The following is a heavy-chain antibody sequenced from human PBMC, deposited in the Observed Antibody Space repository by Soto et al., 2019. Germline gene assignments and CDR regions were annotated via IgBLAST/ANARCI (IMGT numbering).Heavy chain of an antibody. Sequence: GGSLRLSCAASGFTFSNAWMNWVRQAPGKGLEWVGRIKSKTDGGTTDYAAPVKGRFTISRDDSKNTLYLQMNSLKTEDTAVYYCTTAHIVVVTAIYYYYYYGMDVWGQGTTVTVSS. D-gene: IGHD2-21*02. CDR1: GFTFSNAW. CDR2: IKSKTDGGTT. J-gene: IGHJ6*02. V-gene: IGHV3-15*07. CDR3: TTAHIVVVTAIYYYYYYGMDV.